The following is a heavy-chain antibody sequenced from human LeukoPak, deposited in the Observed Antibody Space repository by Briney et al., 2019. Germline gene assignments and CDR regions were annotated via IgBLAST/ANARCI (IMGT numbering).Heavy chain of an antibody. CDR3: AREYRHQPD. CDR2: IIPILGIT. CDR1: GGTFSSYA. V-gene: IGHV1-69*04. D-gene: IGHD5-12*01. Sequence: GASVKVSCKASGGTFSSYAFSWVRQAPGQGLEWMGRIIPILGITNYAQKFQGRFTMTWDTSITTAYMELSSLRSEDTAVYYCAREYRHQPDWGQGTLVTVSS. J-gene: IGHJ4*02.